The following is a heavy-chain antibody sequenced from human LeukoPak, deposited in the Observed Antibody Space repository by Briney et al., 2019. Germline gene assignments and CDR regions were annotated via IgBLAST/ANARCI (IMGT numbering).Heavy chain of an antibody. CDR1: GGSISSSSYY. J-gene: IGHJ6*03. Sequence: SETLSLTCTVSGGSISSSSYYWGWIRQPPGKGREWIGSIYYSGSTYYNPSLKSRVTISVDTSKNQFSLKLSSVTAADTAVYYCAGPRAGYYGAYYMDVWGKGTMVTVSS. CDR3: AGPRAGYYGAYYMDV. CDR2: IYYSGST. D-gene: IGHD3-10*01. V-gene: IGHV4-39*01.